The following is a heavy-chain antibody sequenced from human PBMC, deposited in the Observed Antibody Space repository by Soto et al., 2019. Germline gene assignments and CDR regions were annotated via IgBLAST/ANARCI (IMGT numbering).Heavy chain of an antibody. CDR2: ISAYNGNT. CDR3: ARIVVYDSSGYYPPGYFDY. J-gene: IGHJ4*02. Sequence: ASVKVSCKASGYTFTSYGISWGRQAPGQGLEWMGWISAYNGNTNYAQKLQGRVTMTTDTSTSTAYMELRSLRSDDTAGYYCARIVVYDSSGYYPPGYFDYWGQGTLVTVSS. V-gene: IGHV1-18*01. CDR1: GYTFTSYG. D-gene: IGHD3-22*01.